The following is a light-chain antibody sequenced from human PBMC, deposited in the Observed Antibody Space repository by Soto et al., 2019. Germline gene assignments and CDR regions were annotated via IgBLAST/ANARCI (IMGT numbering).Light chain of an antibody. J-gene: IGKJ5*01. CDR2: GAS. CDR3: QQRSNWPPIT. Sequence: ETLMTQSPATLSVSPGERATLSCRASQSVSNNLAWYQQKPGQAPRLLMYGASTRATGIPARFSGSGSGTDFTLTINSLEPEDFAVYYCQQRSNWPPITFGQGTRLEIK. CDR1: QSVSNN. V-gene: IGKV3D-15*01.